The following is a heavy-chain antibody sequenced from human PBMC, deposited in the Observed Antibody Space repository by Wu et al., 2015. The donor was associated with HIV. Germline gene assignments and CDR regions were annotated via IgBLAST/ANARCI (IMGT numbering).Heavy chain of an antibody. Sequence: PGASVKVSCQASGYTFTDYYIHWVRQAPGQGLEWMGWINPTSGGTNSAQKFQGRVTLTRDTSIGTAYMELRRLTSDDTAVYYCVRGDYANYDFWSAYPSYWGQGTLVTVSS. D-gene: IGHD3-3*01. J-gene: IGHJ4*02. CDR2: INPTSGGT. V-gene: IGHV1-2*02. CDR1: GYTFTDYY. CDR3: VRGDYANYDFWSAYPSY.